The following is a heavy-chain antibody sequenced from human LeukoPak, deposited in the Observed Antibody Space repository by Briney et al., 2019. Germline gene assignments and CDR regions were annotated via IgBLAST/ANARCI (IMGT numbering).Heavy chain of an antibody. CDR3: ARAQGYYYYMDV. CDR2: MNPNSGNT. Sequence: ASVKVSCKASGGTFSSYAISWVRQAPGQGLEWMGWMNPNSGNTGYAQKFQGRVTITRNTSISTAYMELSSLRSEDTAVYYCARAQGYYYYMDVWGKGTTVTVSS. V-gene: IGHV1-8*03. CDR1: GGTFSSYA. J-gene: IGHJ6*03.